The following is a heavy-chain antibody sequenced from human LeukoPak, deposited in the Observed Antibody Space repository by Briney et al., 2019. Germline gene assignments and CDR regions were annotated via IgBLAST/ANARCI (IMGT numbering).Heavy chain of an antibody. CDR2: IYPGDSDV. D-gene: IGHD2-8*01. CDR3: AGHFRYCSNGVCISSYFDP. V-gene: IGHV5-51*01. Sequence: GESLKISCKVSGYVFTSYWIGWVRQMPGKGLEWMGNIYPGDSDVKYSPSFQGHVTISADKSITTAYLQWSSLKASDTAMYYCAGHFRYCSNGVCISSYFDPWGQGTLSPSPQ. J-gene: IGHJ5*02. CDR1: GYVFTSYW.